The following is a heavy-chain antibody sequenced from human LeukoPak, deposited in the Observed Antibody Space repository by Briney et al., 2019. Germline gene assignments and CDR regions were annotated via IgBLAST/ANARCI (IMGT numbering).Heavy chain of an antibody. CDR2: IYYSGST. Sequence: SETLSLTCTVSGGSISGSGYYWGWIRQPPGKGLEWIASIYYSGSTYYNPSLKSRVTISVDTSKNQLSLKLSSLTAADTAVYYCARHEYSGSYYGLSWFDPWGQGTLVTVSS. V-gene: IGHV4-39*01. CDR1: GGSISGSGYY. D-gene: IGHD1-26*01. J-gene: IGHJ5*02. CDR3: ARHEYSGSYYGLSWFDP.